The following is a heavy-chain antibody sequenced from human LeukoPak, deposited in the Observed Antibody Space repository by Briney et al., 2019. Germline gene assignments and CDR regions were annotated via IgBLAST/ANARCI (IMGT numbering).Heavy chain of an antibody. V-gene: IGHV1-69*05. D-gene: IGHD3-10*01. J-gene: IGHJ4*02. CDR2: IIPIFGTA. Sequence: ASVKVSCKASGGTFSSYAISWVRQAPGQRLEWMGRIIPIFGTANYAQKFQGRVTITTDESTSTAYMELSSLRSEDTAVYYCARADGSGSYYPPHFDYWGQGTLVTVSS. CDR1: GGTFSSYA. CDR3: ARADGSGSYYPPHFDY.